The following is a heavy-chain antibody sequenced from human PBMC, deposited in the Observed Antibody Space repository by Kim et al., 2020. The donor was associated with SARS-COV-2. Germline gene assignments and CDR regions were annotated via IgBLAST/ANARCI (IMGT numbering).Heavy chain of an antibody. V-gene: IGHV3-33*05. CDR3: ARDRNPYCGGDCSPAWIFDY. J-gene: IGHJ4*02. CDR2: ISYDGSNK. CDR1: GFTFSSYG. D-gene: IGHD2-21*02. Sequence: GGSLRLSCAASGFTFSSYGMHWVRQAPGKGLEWVAVISYDGSNKYYADSVKGRFTISRNNSKNTLYLQMNSLRAEDTAVYYCARDRNPYCGGDCSPAWIFDYWGQGTLVTVSS.